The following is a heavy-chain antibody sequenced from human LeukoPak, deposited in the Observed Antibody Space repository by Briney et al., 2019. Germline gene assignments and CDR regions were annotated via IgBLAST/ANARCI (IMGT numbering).Heavy chain of an antibody. CDR1: GYTFTSYA. D-gene: IGHD2-2*01. Sequence: ASVKVSCKASGYTFTSYAMHWVRQAPGQRLEWMGWINAGNGNTKYSQKFQGRVTITRDTSASTAYMELSSLRSGDTAVYYCARSGYQLLTRLFDYWGQGTLVTVSP. CDR2: INAGNGNT. V-gene: IGHV1-3*01. CDR3: ARSGYQLLTRLFDY. J-gene: IGHJ4*02.